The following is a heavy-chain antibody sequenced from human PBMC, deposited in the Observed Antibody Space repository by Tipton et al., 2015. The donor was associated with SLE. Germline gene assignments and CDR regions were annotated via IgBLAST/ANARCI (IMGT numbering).Heavy chain of an antibody. J-gene: IGHJ3*02. CDR2: IYDSGNT. Sequence: TLSLTCIVSGGSIFNYYWSWIRQPSGKGLEWIGNIYDSGNTNYNPSLKSRVTISLHTSKNQFSLRLSSVTAADTAVYYCARYHSGSECFDIWGQGTMVTVSS. CDR3: ARYHSGSECFDI. CDR1: GGSIFNYY. D-gene: IGHD6-19*01. V-gene: IGHV4-4*09.